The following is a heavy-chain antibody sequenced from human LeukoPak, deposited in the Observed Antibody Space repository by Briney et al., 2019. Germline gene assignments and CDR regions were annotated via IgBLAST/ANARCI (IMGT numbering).Heavy chain of an antibody. V-gene: IGHV3-30-3*01. D-gene: IGHD1-26*01. CDR1: GFTFSNDA. CDR2: ISNDGSNK. CDR3: ARGGANYFDY. J-gene: IGHJ4*02. Sequence: GGSLRLSCAVSGFTFSNDAIHWVRQAPGKGLEWVAVISNDGSNKYYADSVKGRFTISRDNSKNTLYLQMDSLRTEDTAVYYCARGGANYFDYWGQGTLVTVSS.